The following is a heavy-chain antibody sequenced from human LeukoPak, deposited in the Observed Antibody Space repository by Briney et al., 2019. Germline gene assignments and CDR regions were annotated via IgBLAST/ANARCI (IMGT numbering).Heavy chain of an antibody. V-gene: IGHV3-66*01. D-gene: IGHD6-13*01. CDR1: GFTVSSNY. CDR3: ARDNIAAAGSPLFDY. CDR2: IYSGGST. Sequence: GGSLRLSCAASGFTVSSNYMSWVRQAPGKGLEWVSVIYSGGSTYYADSVKGRFTISRDNSKYTLYLQMNSLRAEDTAVYYCARDNIAAAGSPLFDYWGQGTLVTVSS. J-gene: IGHJ4*02.